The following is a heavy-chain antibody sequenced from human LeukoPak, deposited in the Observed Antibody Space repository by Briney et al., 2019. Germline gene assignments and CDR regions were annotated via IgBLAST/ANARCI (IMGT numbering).Heavy chain of an antibody. CDR3: ARDLIENYGSNYCYYGMDV. J-gene: IGHJ6*02. CDR1: GGSISSGSYY. Sequence: SETLSLTCTVSGGSISSGSYYWSWIRQPAGKGLEWIGRIYTSGSTNYNPSLKSRVTISVDTSKNQFSLKLSSVTAADTAVYYCARDLIENYGSNYCYYGMDVWGQGTTVTVSS. CDR2: IYTSGST. D-gene: IGHD1-7*01. V-gene: IGHV4-61*02.